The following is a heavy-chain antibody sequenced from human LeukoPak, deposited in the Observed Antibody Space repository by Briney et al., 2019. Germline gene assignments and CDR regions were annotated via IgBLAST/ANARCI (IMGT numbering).Heavy chain of an antibody. V-gene: IGHV1-18*01. CDR1: GYTFTSFG. CDR3: ARTCPLLYCSSSFFDP. J-gene: IGHJ5*02. CDR2: ISAYNGDT. Sequence: GASVTVSRKPSGYTFTSFGISWVRQAPGQGLEWMGWISAYNGDTKSAPKFQGRVTMTTDTPTTTAYMDLRSLGSDDRAVYYCARTCPLLYCSSSFFDPWGRGALVTVSP. D-gene: IGHD2-2*01.